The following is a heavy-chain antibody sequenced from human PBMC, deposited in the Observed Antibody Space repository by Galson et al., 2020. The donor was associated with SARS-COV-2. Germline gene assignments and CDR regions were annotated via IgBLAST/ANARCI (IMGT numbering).Heavy chain of an antibody. CDR2: IYHSGST. Sequence: SETLSLTCAVSGGSISSGGYSWSWIRQPPGKGLEWTGYIYHSGSTYYNPSLKSRVTISVDRSKNQFSLKLSSVTAADTAVYYCARGLLSELDAFDIWGQGTMVTVSS. CDR1: GGSISSGGYS. V-gene: IGHV4-30-2*01. D-gene: IGHD2-2*01. J-gene: IGHJ3*02. CDR3: ARGLLSELDAFDI.